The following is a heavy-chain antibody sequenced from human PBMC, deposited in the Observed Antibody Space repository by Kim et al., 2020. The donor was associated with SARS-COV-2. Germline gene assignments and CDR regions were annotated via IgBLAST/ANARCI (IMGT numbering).Heavy chain of an antibody. CDR3: ARVPAARSFDY. J-gene: IGHJ4*02. CDR2: T. Sequence: TNYNPSLKSRVTISVDTSKSQFSLKLSSVTAADTAVYYCARVPAARSFDYWGQGTLVTVSS. V-gene: IGHV4-34*01. D-gene: IGHD6-6*01.